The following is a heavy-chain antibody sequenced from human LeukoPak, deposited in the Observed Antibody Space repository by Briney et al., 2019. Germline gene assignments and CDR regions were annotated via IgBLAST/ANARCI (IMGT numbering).Heavy chain of an antibody. D-gene: IGHD2-2*01. V-gene: IGHV5-51*01. Sequence: GESLQISCKGSGYDFSRYWIGWVRQMTGKGLEWMGIIHPGGSDTTYSPSFQGQVTISADKSISTAYLQWSSLKASDTAMYYCARGGAVVPGALFDYWGQGTLVTVSS. CDR1: GYDFSRYW. J-gene: IGHJ4*02. CDR2: IHPGGSDT. CDR3: ARGGAVVPGALFDY.